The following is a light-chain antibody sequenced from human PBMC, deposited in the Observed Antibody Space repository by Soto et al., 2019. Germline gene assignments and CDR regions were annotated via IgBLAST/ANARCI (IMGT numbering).Light chain of an antibody. V-gene: IGKV3-20*01. CDR2: GAS. J-gene: IGKJ2*02. Sequence: EIVLTQSPGTLSLSPGERATLSCRASQSVSSSYLAWYQQKPGQAPRLLIYGASSRATGIPDRVSGSGSGTDFTLTVSRLEPEDFAVYYSQQYGSSVRTFGQGTKVEI. CDR3: QQYGSSVRT. CDR1: QSVSSSY.